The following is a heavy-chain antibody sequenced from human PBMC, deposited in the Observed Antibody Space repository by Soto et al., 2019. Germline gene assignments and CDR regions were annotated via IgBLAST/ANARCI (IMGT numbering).Heavy chain of an antibody. CDR2: ISGSGDST. D-gene: IGHD6-13*01. J-gene: IGHJ4*02. Sequence: EVQLLDSGGGLVQPGGSLRLSCAASGFTFSSYAMNWVRQAPGKGLEWVSVISGSGDSTYYADSVKGPFTISRDNSKNTLYLQMNSLSTEDTAVYYCARRGPGTYLDYWGQGTLVTVSS. V-gene: IGHV3-23*01. CDR3: ARRGPGTYLDY. CDR1: GFTFSSYA.